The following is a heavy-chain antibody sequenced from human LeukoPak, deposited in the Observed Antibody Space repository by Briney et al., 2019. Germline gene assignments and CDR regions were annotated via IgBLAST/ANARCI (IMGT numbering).Heavy chain of an antibody. CDR1: GFTFSSYA. J-gene: IGHJ3*02. D-gene: IGHD2-15*01. Sequence: GWALRLSCAASGFTFSSYAMHWVRQAPGKGLEYVSAISSNGGSTYYANSVKGRFTISRDNSKNTLYLQMGSLRAEDMAVYYCARGYCSGGSCSPGAFDIWGQGTMVTVSS. CDR3: ARGYCSGGSCSPGAFDI. V-gene: IGHV3-64*01. CDR2: ISSNGGST.